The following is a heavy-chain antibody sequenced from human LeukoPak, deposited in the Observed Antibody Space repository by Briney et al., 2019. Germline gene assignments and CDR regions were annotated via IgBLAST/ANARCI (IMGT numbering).Heavy chain of an antibody. CDR3: ARDLEGTGGFDY. CDR2: IWYDGSNK. Sequence: GGSLRLSCAASRFTFSSYGMHWVRQAPGKGLEWVAVIWYDGSNKYYADSVKGRFTISRDNSKNTLYLQMNSLRAEDTAVYYCARDLEGTGGFDYWGQGTLVTVSS. D-gene: IGHD1-1*01. J-gene: IGHJ4*02. CDR1: RFTFSSYG. V-gene: IGHV3-33*01.